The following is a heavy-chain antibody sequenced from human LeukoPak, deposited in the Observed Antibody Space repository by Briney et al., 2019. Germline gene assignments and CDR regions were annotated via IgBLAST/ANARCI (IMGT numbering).Heavy chain of an antibody. CDR1: GGSISSGSYY. Sequence: SQTLSLTCTASGGSISSGSYYWSWIRQPAGKRLEWIGRICTSGSTNCNPSLKSRVTISVDTSRNQFSLKLSSVTAADTAVYYCARDRIAVAGTRGYNWFDPWGQGTLVTVSS. D-gene: IGHD6-19*01. CDR3: ARDRIAVAGTRGYNWFDP. V-gene: IGHV4-61*02. J-gene: IGHJ5*02. CDR2: ICTSGST.